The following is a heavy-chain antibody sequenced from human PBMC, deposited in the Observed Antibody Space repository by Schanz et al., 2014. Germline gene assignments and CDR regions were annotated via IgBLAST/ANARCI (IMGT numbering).Heavy chain of an antibody. CDR1: GFTFSSYG. D-gene: IGHD4-17*01. Sequence: EVQLVESGGGLVQPGGSLRLSCAASGFTFSSYGMSWVCQAPGKGLEWVSGISSSGSTYYADSVKGRFTVSRDNSKNTVYLHMNSLRDEDTAVYYCARVLGGDEGLDQWGQGTLVTVSS. CDR3: ARVLGGDEGLDQ. J-gene: IGHJ4*02. V-gene: IGHV3-23*04. CDR2: ISSSGST.